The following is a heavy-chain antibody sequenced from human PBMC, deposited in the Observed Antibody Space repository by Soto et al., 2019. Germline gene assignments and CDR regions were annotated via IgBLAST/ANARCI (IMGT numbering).Heavy chain of an antibody. V-gene: IGHV1-18*01. Sequence: ASVKVSCKASGYTFTSYGISWVRQAPGQGLEWMGWISAYNGNTNYAQKLQGRVTMTTDISTSTAYMELRSLRSDDTAVYYCARENQTREALYYYYYGMDVWGQGTTVTVSS. CDR3: ARENQTREALYYYYYGMDV. CDR1: GYTFTSYG. CDR2: ISAYNGNT. D-gene: IGHD1-26*01. J-gene: IGHJ6*02.